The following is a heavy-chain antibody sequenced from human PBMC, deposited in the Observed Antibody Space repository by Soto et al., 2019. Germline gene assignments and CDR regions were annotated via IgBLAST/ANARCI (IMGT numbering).Heavy chain of an antibody. CDR2: ISYDGSNK. D-gene: IGHD5-12*01. Sequence: PGGSLRLSCAASGFTFSSYGMHWVRQAPGKGLEWVAVISYDGSNKYYADSVKGRFTISRDNSKNTLYLQMNSLRAEDTAVYYCARDSGDGYNSALYYYYYGMDVWGQGTTVTVSS. V-gene: IGHV3-30*03. CDR1: GFTFSSYG. CDR3: ARDSGDGYNSALYYYYYGMDV. J-gene: IGHJ6*02.